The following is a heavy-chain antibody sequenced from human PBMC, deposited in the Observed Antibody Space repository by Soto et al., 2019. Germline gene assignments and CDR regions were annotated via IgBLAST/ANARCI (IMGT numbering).Heavy chain of an antibody. CDR1: GGTFSSYA. V-gene: IGHV1-69*01. J-gene: IGHJ3*02. Sequence: QVQLVQSGAEVKKPGSSVKVSCKASGGTFSSYAISWVRQAPGQGLEWMGGIIPIFGTANYAQKFQGRVTITADESTRTAYMELSSLRSEDTAVYYCARERTYYYDSSGYYSDDAFDIWGQGTMVTVSS. CDR3: ARERTYYYDSSGYYSDDAFDI. D-gene: IGHD3-22*01. CDR2: IIPIFGTA.